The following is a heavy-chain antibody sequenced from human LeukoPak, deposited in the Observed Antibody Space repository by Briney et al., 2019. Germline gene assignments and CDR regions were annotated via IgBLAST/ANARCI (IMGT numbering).Heavy chain of an antibody. CDR3: AKTPGYSYGTNYFDY. D-gene: IGHD5-18*01. J-gene: IGHJ4*02. V-gene: IGHV3-33*06. Sequence: GGSLRLSCAASGFTFSSCGMHWVRQAPGKGLEWVAVIWYDGSNKYYADSVKGRFTISRDNSKNTLYLQMNSLRAEDTAVYYCAKTPGYSYGTNYFDYWGQGTLVTVSS. CDR2: IWYDGSNK. CDR1: GFTFSSCG.